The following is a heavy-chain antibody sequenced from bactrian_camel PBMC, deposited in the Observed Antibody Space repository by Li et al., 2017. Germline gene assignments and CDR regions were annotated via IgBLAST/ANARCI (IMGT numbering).Heavy chain of an antibody. Sequence: QVQLVESGGGLVQPGGSLRLSCVASGITFSRHDMSWVRQPPGKEVEWVAGITSLPSLFRAASYADSVKGRFTISRDNAKNTLYLQLDSLRTDDTAMYYCLPCHYSWSALPFWGQGTQVTVS. V-gene: IGHV3S6*01. CDR3: LPCHYSWSALPF. D-gene: IGHD6*01. CDR2: ITSLPSLFRAA. J-gene: IGHJ4*01. CDR1: GITFSRHD.